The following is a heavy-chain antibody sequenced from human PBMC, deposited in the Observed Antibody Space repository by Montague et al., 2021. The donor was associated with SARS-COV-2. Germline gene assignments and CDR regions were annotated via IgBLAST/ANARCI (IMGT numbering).Heavy chain of an antibody. J-gene: IGHJ6*02. D-gene: IGHD2-21*02. CDR3: ARGGGDSADYYYYAMDL. V-gene: IGHV4-59*01. CDR1: GGSISSYY. CDR2: IYNNGST. Sequence: ETLSLTCTVSGGSISSYYWSWIRQPPGKGLQWIGYIYNNGSTNCNTSLKSRVTLSIDTFKNQFSLKLTSMTAADTAVYYCARGGGDSADYYYYAMDLWGQGTPVTVSS.